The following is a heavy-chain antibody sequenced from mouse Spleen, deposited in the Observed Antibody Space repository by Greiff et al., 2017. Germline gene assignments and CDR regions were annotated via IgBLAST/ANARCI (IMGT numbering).Heavy chain of an antibody. CDR1: GYSFTGYY. CDR3: ARSGSSYGQFDY. Sequence: VQLKQSGPELVKPGASVKISCKASGYSFTGYYMNWVKQSPEKSLEWIGEINPSTGGTTYNQKFKAKATLTVDKSSSTAYMQLKSLTSEDSAVYYCARSGSSYGQFDYWGQGTTLTVSS. J-gene: IGHJ2*01. D-gene: IGHD1-1*01. CDR2: INPSTGGT. V-gene: IGHV1-42*01.